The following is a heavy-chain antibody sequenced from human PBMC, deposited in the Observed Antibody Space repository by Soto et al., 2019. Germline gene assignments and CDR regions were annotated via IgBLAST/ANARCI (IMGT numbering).Heavy chain of an antibody. V-gene: IGHV3-33*01. CDR3: AREGRAYCGGDCSLFDN. Sequence: QVPLVESGGGVVQSGRSLRLSCAASGFTFSSYGMHWVRQAPGKGLEWVALVWFDGSKKYYADSVKGRFTISRDNSKKTLYLQMNSLRVEDTAVYYCAREGRAYCGGDCSLFDNWGQGTLVTVSS. J-gene: IGHJ4*02. D-gene: IGHD2-21*02. CDR2: VWFDGSKK. CDR1: GFTFSSYG.